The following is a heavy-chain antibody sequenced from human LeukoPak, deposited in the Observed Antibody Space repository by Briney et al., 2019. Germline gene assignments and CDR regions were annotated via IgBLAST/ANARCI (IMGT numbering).Heavy chain of an antibody. Sequence: SETLSLTCTVSVDSLTNYYWAWIRQPPGKGLEWIGYIYYIGGTKYNPSLKSRVTMSVDSSKSQFSLILSSVTAADTAVYYCARQPVGGYCFDSWGQGILVTVSS. D-gene: IGHD6-19*01. V-gene: IGHV4-59*08. CDR2: IYYIGGT. CDR3: ARQPVGGYCFDS. CDR1: VDSLTNYY. J-gene: IGHJ4*02.